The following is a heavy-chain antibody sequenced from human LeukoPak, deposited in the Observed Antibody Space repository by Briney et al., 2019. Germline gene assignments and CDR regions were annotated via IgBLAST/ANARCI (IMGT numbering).Heavy chain of an antibody. CDR2: IYRSGST. V-gene: IGHV4-4*02. J-gene: IGHJ6*02. CDR3: ARVMEYSSSSVGGEYYYYGMDV. CDR1: GGSISSSNW. D-gene: IGHD6-6*01. Sequence: PSGTLSLTCAVSGGSISSSNWWSWVRQPPGKGLEWIGEIYRSGSTNYNPSLKSRVTISVDKSKNQFSLKLSSVTAADTAVYYCARVMEYSSSSVGGEYYYYGMDVWGQGTTVTVSS.